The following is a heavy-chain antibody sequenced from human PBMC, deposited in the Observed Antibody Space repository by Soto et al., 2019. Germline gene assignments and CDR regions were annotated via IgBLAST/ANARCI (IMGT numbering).Heavy chain of an antibody. CDR1: GYSFPAFW. J-gene: IGHJ4*02. V-gene: IGHV5-51*01. Sequence: PGESLKISCGASGYSFPAFWIGWVRQMPGKGLEWMGIIFPADSETRYSPSFQGQVTISADKPTSTAYLEWSSLKASDTAMYYCARRGAGYSYDFWGQGTLVTVSS. CDR2: IFPADSET. D-gene: IGHD4-4*01. CDR3: ARRGAGYSYDF.